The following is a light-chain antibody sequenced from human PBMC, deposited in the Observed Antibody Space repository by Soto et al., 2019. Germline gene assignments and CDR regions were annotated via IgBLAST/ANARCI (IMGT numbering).Light chain of an antibody. CDR3: QQSYSTPYT. Sequence: IVLTQSPATLSLSPGERATLSCRASQSVSSYLAWYQHKPGQAPRLLIYDASNRATGIPARFSGSGSGTDFTLTISSLQPEDFATYYCQQSYSTPYTFGQGTQL. J-gene: IGKJ2*01. V-gene: IGKV3-11*01. CDR1: QSVSSY. CDR2: DAS.